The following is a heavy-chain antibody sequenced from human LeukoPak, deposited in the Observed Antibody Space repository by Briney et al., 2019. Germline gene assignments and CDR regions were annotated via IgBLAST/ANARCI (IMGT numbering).Heavy chain of an antibody. CDR2: IKQDGSEK. V-gene: IGHV3-7*03. J-gene: IGHJ4*02. CDR3: ARASPPGYSSSWYDY. CDR1: GFSFNIYW. Sequence: GGSLRLSCAASGFSFNIYWMTWVRQAPGKGLEWVANIKQDGSEKYYVDSVTGRFTISKDNAKSSLYLQMDSLRAEDTAVYYCARASPPGYSSSWYDYWGQGALVTVSS. D-gene: IGHD6-13*01.